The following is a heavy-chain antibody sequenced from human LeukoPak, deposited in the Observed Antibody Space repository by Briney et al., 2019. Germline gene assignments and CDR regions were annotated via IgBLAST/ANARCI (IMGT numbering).Heavy chain of an antibody. D-gene: IGHD3-10*01. V-gene: IGHV3-21*01. CDR3: ARDRDWNDR. CDR2: ISSSSSYI. J-gene: IGHJ5*02. CDR1: AFTFSSYS. Sequence: PGGSLSLYCAASAFTFSSYSMDWVRQAPGKGLEWVSSISSSSSYIYYADSVRGRFTISRDNAKNSLYLQMNSLRAEDTAVYYCARDRDWNDRWGQGTLVTVSS.